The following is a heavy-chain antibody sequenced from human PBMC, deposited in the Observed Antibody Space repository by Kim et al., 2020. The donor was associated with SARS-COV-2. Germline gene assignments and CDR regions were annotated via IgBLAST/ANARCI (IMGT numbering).Heavy chain of an antibody. V-gene: IGHV1-46*02. J-gene: IGHJ6*02. CDR1: GYTFNNYY. Sequence: ASVKVSCKASGYTFNNYYMQWVRQAPGQGLDWMGIMNPITGSTSYAQKFQGRLTMTSDTSTSTVYMELSNLRSEDTAVYFCAKRVCAGDCYSYGMDVWGQ. D-gene: IGHD2-21*02. CDR2: MNPITGST. CDR3: AKRVCAGDCYSYGMDV.